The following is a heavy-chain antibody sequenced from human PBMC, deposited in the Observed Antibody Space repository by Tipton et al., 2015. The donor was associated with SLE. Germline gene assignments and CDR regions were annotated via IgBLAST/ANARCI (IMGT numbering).Heavy chain of an antibody. Sequence: TLSLTCTVSGGSFTSGSYYWSWIRQPPGKGLEWIGYIHYSGTTNYNPSLKSRVTMSVDTSKNQFSLNLRSVTAADTAMYYCARPRERDYNDAFDIWGQGTMVIVSS. V-gene: IGHV4-61*01. D-gene: IGHD4-11*01. CDR1: GGSFTSGSYY. J-gene: IGHJ3*02. CDR2: IHYSGTT. CDR3: ARPRERDYNDAFDI.